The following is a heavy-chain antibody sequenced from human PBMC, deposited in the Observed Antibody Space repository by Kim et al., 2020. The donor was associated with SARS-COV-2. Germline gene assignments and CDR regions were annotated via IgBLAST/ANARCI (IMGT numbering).Heavy chain of an antibody. J-gene: IGHJ5*02. CDR3: AKDIGRRNDPYYDSSGYYPRDRNWFDP. CDR1: GFTFDDYA. D-gene: IGHD3-22*01. Sequence: GGSLRLSCAASGFTFDDYAMHWVRQAPGKGLEWVSLISGDGGSTYYADSVKGRFTISRDNSKNSLYLQMNSLRTENTALYYCAKDIGRRNDPYYDSSGYYPRDRNWFDPWGQGTLVTVSS. V-gene: IGHV3-43*02. CDR2: ISGDGGST.